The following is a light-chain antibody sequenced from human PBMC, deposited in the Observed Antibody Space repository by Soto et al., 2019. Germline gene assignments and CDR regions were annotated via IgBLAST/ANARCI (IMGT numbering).Light chain of an antibody. V-gene: IGKV3-20*01. J-gene: IGKJ1*01. Sequence: EIVLTQSPGTLSLSPGKRATLSCRASQSVSSRSLAWYQQKPGQAPRLLISGASSRAADIPDRFSGSGSGTDFTLTINRLEPEDFAVYYCQQYDSSPRTFGQGTKVDIK. CDR3: QQYDSSPRT. CDR2: GAS. CDR1: QSVSSRS.